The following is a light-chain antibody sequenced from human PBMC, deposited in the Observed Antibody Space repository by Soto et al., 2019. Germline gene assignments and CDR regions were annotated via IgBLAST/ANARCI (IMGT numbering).Light chain of an antibody. CDR3: QQYGSSPIT. V-gene: IGKV3-20*01. CDR1: QSVSSSY. CDR2: GAS. J-gene: IGKJ5*01. Sequence: EIVLTQSPGTLSLSPGERATLSCRASQSVSSSYLAWHQKTPRQPPRLLIYGASSGATSIPDRCSGSGSGTVFTLTISRLEAEDFAVYYCQQYGSSPITFGQGTRLEIK.